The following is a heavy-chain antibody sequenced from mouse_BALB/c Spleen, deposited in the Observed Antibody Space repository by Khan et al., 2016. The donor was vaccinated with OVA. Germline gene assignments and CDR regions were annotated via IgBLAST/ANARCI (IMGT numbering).Heavy chain of an antibody. J-gene: IGHJ4*01. Sequence: EVELVESGGDLVKPGGSLKLSCAASGFTFSSYGMSWVRQTPDKRLEWVATISSGGSYTYYPDSLKGRFTISRDNAKNTLYLQMSMLKSEDTAMYYCARQPGYYEGSAMDYWGQGTSVTVSS. V-gene: IGHV5-6*01. CDR2: ISSGGSYT. D-gene: IGHD2-3*01. CDR3: ARQPGYYEGSAMDY. CDR1: GFTFSSYG.